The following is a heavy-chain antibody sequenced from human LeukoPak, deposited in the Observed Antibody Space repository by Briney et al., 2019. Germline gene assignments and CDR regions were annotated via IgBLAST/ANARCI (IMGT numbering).Heavy chain of an antibody. CDR2: ISWNSGSI. V-gene: IGHV3-9*01. J-gene: IGHJ4*02. CDR3: AKHRGYDLGLYYFDY. CDR1: EFTFDDYA. D-gene: IGHD5-12*01. Sequence: PGGSLRLSCAASEFTFDDYAMHWVRQAPGKGLEWVSGISWNSGSIGYADSVKGRFTISRDNAKNSLYLQMNSLRAEDTALYYCAKHRGYDLGLYYFDYWGQGILVTVSS.